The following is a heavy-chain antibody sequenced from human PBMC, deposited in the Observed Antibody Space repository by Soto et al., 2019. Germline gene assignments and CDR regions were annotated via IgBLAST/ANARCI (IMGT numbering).Heavy chain of an antibody. CDR3: PTVIGALITFGLYSFAH. J-gene: IGHJ4*02. CDR2: IKSNADGGTT. V-gene: IGHV3-15*05. Sequence: EVQLVESGGGLVKPGGSLRLSCATSGFTFSNSWMSWVRQAPGKGLEWVGGIKSNADGGTTDYAASVKGRFTISSDYAKNTLYLQIHTLKAEVTAFYYCPTVIGALITFGLYSFAHWGQGTLVT. CDR1: GFTFSNSW. D-gene: IGHD3-16*01.